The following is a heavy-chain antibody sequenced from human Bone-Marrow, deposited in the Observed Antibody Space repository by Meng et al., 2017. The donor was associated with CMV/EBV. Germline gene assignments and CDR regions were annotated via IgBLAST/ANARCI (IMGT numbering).Heavy chain of an antibody. J-gene: IGHJ3*02. Sequence: GSLRLSCTVSGGSISSSSYYWGWIRQPPGKGLEWIGNIYHSGSTYYNPSLKSRVTISVDTSKNQLSLKLSSVTAADTAVYFCARGYYGGNSVVWDAFDIWGQGTMVTVSS. D-gene: IGHD4-23*01. CDR3: ARGYYGGNSVVWDAFDI. V-gene: IGHV4-39*07. CDR1: GGSISSSSYY. CDR2: IYHSGST.